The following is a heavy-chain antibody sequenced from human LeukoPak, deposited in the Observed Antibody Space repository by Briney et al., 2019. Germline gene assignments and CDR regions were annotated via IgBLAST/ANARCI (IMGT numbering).Heavy chain of an antibody. J-gene: IGHJ5*02. Sequence: GASVKVSCKASGYTFTGYYMHWVRQAPGQGLEWMGWINPYSGGTNYAQKFQGRVTMTRDTSISTAYMELSRLRSDDTAVYYCARADFDWSSNWFDPWGQGTLVTVSS. V-gene: IGHV1-2*02. CDR2: INPYSGGT. CDR3: ARADFDWSSNWFDP. D-gene: IGHD3-9*01. CDR1: GYTFTGYY.